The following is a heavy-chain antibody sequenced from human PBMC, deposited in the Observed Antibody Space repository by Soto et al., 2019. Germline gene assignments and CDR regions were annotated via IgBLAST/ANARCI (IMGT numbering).Heavy chain of an antibody. Sequence: GGSLRLSCAGSGFTFSDYYISWVRQAPGKGLEWISAISGRGASTYYADAVKGRFTISRDNSKNTLYLQMNSLKSDDTAVYYCAKALDGSDDYFYAMGVWGQGTTVTVSS. D-gene: IGHD3-10*01. CDR2: ISGRGAST. V-gene: IGHV3-23*01. CDR3: AKALDGSDDYFYAMGV. J-gene: IGHJ6*02. CDR1: GFTFSDYY.